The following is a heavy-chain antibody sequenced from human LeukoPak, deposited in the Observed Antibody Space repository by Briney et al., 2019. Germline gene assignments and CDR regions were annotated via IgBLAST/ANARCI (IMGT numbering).Heavy chain of an antibody. Sequence: PSETLSLTCAVYGGSFSGYYWSWIRQPPGKGLEWIGEINHSGSTNYNPSLKSRVTISVDTSKNQFSLKLSSVTAADTAVYYCARRKYYDFWSGYYKVYYYGMDVWGQGTTVTVSS. CDR3: ARRKYYDFWSGYYKVYYYGMDV. CDR1: GGSFSGYY. D-gene: IGHD3-3*01. CDR2: INHSGST. J-gene: IGHJ6*02. V-gene: IGHV4-34*01.